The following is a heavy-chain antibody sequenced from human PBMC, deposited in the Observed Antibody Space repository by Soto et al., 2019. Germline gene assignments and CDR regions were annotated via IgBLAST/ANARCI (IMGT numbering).Heavy chain of an antibody. CDR3: AKCFSNYGDYMLLPEPFDY. V-gene: IGHV3-23*01. CDR1: GFTFSSYA. Sequence: EVQLLESGGGLVQPGGSLRLSCAASGFTFSSYAMSWVRQAPGKGLEWVSAISGSGGSTYYADSVKGRFTISRDNSKNTLYLQMNSLRAEDTAVYYCAKCFSNYGDYMLLPEPFDYWGQGTLVTVSS. D-gene: IGHD4-17*01. J-gene: IGHJ4*02. CDR2: ISGSGGST.